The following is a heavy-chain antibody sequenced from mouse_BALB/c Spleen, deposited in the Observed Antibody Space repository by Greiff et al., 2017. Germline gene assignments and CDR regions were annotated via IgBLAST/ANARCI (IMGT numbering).Heavy chain of an antibody. CDR1: GFTFSSYA. J-gene: IGHJ2*01. Sequence: EVMLVESGGGLVKPGGSLKLSCAASGFTFSSYAMSWVRQTPEKRLEWVASISSGGSTYYPDSVKGRFTISRDNARNILYLQMSSLRSEDTAMYYCARFYGSSYVDYWGQGTTLTVSS. V-gene: IGHV5-6-5*01. D-gene: IGHD1-1*01. CDR2: ISSGGST. CDR3: ARFYGSSYVDY.